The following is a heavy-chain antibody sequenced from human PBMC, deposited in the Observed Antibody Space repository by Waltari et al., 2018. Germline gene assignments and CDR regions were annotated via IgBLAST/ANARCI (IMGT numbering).Heavy chain of an antibody. Sequence: QVQLQESGPGLVKPSQTLSLTCTVPGGSISSGGYYWSWIRQHPGKGLEWIGYSYYSGSTSYNPSLKSRVTRSVDTSKNQFSRKLSSVTAADTAVYYGARGTGDYYDSSGGWYFDLWGRGTLVTVSS. CDR2: SYYSGST. CDR1: GGSISSGGYY. D-gene: IGHD3-22*01. J-gene: IGHJ2*01. V-gene: IGHV4-31*03. CDR3: ARGTGDYYDSSGGWYFDL.